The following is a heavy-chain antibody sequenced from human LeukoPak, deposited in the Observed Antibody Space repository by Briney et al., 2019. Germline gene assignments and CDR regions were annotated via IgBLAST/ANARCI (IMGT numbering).Heavy chain of an antibody. CDR1: GGSISKYD. CDR3: ARSDYHNSGSHTVFDAFDI. J-gene: IGHJ3*02. D-gene: IGHD3-10*01. Sequence: SESLSLTCTVSGGSISKYDWSWVRRPPWKGLEWMVYIDDSGNTNYNPSLKSQVTISVDKSKNQFSLKLSFVTAADTAMYYCARSDYHNSGSHTVFDAFDIWGQGTRVTVSS. CDR2: IDDSGNT. V-gene: IGHV4-59*01.